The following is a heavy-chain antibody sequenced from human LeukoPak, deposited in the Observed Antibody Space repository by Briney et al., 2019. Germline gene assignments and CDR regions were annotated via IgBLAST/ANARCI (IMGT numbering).Heavy chain of an antibody. V-gene: IGHV4-39*07. Sequence: PSETLSLTCTVSGGSISSSSYYWGWIRQPPGKGLEWIGSIYYSGSTYYNPSLKSRVTISVDTSKNQFSLKLSSVTAADTAVYYCARDRDYDFWSGYSSFGAFDYWGQGTLVTVSS. CDR3: ARDRDYDFWSGYSSFGAFDY. J-gene: IGHJ4*02. CDR1: GGSISSSSYY. D-gene: IGHD3-3*01. CDR2: IYYSGST.